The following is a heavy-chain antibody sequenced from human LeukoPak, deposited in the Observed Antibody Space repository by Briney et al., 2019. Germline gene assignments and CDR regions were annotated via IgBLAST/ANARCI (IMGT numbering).Heavy chain of an antibody. Sequence: SETLSLTCAVYGGSFSGYYWSWIRQPPGKGLEWIGEINDSGSTNYNPSLKSRVTMSVDTSKNQFSLKLSSVTAADTAVYYCARGDSSSASGAFDIWGQGTMVTVSS. V-gene: IGHV4-34*01. CDR3: ARGDSSSASGAFDI. D-gene: IGHD6-6*01. J-gene: IGHJ3*02. CDR2: INDSGST. CDR1: GGSFSGYY.